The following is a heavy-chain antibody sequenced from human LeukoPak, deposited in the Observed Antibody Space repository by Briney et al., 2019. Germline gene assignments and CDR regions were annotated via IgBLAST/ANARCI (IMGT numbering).Heavy chain of an antibody. CDR2: IVPSDSYT. Sequence: GESLKISCKGSGYSFTSYWISWVRQMPGKGLEWMGRIVPSDSYTNYSPSFQGHVTISADKSISTAYLQWSSLKAPDTAMYYCARIIAAADHNWFDPWGQGTLVTVSS. CDR1: GYSFTSYW. V-gene: IGHV5-10-1*01. J-gene: IGHJ5*02. CDR3: ARIIAAADHNWFDP. D-gene: IGHD6-13*01.